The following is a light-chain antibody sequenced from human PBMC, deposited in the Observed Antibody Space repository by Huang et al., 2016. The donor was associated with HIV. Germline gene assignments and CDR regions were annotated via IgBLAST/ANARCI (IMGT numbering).Light chain of an antibody. V-gene: IGKV1-5*03. J-gene: IGKJ2*01. CDR3: QQYNRYSYT. Sequence: DIQMTQSPSTLSASVGDRVTITCRASQSISSWLAWYQQKPGKAPKDLIYKASSLESGVPSRFSGSGSGTEFTLTISSLQPDDFATYYCQQYNRYSYTFGQGTNLEIK. CDR1: QSISSW. CDR2: KAS.